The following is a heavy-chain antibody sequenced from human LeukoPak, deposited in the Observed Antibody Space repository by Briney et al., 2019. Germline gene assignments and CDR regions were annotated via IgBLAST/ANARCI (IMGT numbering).Heavy chain of an antibody. CDR2: IYDSGHT. V-gene: IGHV4-59*02. Sequence: SETLSLTCTVSAGSVSSYYWSWIRQPPGKGLEWIGYIYDSGHTKYNPSLKRRVTISGDTSKNQFSLKLSSVTAADTAVYYCARDVRIAAAGQNNWFDPWGQGTLVTVSS. CDR1: AGSVSSYY. CDR3: ARDVRIAAAGQNNWFDP. J-gene: IGHJ5*02. D-gene: IGHD6-13*01.